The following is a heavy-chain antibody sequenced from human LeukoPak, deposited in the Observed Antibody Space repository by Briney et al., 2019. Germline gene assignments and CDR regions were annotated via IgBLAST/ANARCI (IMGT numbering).Heavy chain of an antibody. CDR1: GFTFSSYG. CDR2: ISYDGSNK. J-gene: IGHJ4*02. D-gene: IGHD3-10*01. CDR3: AKSGYYGSGSEPFDY. Sequence: QPGGSLRLSCAASGFTFSSYGMHWVRQAPRKGLEWVAVISYDGSNKYYADSVKGRFTISRDNSKNTLYLQMNSLRAEDTAVYYCAKSGYYGSGSEPFDYWGQGTLVTVSS. V-gene: IGHV3-30*18.